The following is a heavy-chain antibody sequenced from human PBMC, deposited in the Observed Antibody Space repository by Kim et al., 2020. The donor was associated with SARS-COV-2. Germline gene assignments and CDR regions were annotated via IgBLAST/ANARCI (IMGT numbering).Heavy chain of an antibody. CDR2: ISGSGGST. J-gene: IGHJ4*02. V-gene: IGHV3-23*01. D-gene: IGHD6-19*01. Sequence: GGSLRLSCAASGFTFSNYAMSWVRQAPGKGLEWVSAISGSGGSTYFADSAKGRFSISRDNSKNTLYLQMNSLRAEDTALYYCAKDRGGYSSGWYKGGYYFDYWGQGTLVTVSS. CDR3: AKDRGGYSSGWYKGGYYFDY. CDR1: GFTFSNYA.